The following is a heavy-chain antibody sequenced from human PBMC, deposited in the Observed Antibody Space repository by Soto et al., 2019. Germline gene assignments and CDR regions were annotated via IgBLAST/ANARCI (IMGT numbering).Heavy chain of an antibody. CDR2: IYYSGST. J-gene: IGHJ5*02. Sequence: SETLSLTCTVSGGSISSSSSYWGWIRQPPGKGLVWIVYIYYSGSTNYNPSLKSRVTISVDTSKNQFSLKLNSVTAADTAVYYCARHPRSGATVTSFISGCDRWGQGGLVTVSS. CDR3: ARHPRSGATVTSFISGCDR. V-gene: IGHV4-39*01. D-gene: IGHD4-17*01. CDR1: GGSISSSSSY.